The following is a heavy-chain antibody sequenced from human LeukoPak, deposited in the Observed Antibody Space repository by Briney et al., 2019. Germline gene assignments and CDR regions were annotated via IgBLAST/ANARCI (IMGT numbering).Heavy chain of an antibody. CDR1: GFTFSSYA. CDR3: ARGEGGVVGYFFDY. CDR2: ISYDGSNK. J-gene: IGHJ4*02. Sequence: GRSLRLSCAASGFTFSSYAMHWVRQAPGKGLGGVAVISYDGSNKYYADSVKGRFTISRDNSKNTLYLQMNSLRAEDTAVYYCARGEGGVVGYFFDYWGQGTLVTVSS. V-gene: IGHV3-30*04. D-gene: IGHD3-16*01.